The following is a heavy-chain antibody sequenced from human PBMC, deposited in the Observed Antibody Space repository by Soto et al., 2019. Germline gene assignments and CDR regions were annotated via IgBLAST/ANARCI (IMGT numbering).Heavy chain of an antibody. J-gene: IGHJ4*02. V-gene: IGHV4-30-2*06. CDR2: ISHLEST. Sequence: SETLSLTCTVSGASISYGGFSWSWTRQSPGKGLEWIGYISHLESTYFHPSFKSRLTMSIDRTRNQFSLKLSSVTAADMAVYYCARGGGYDSFDYWGQGVLVTVSS. CDR3: ARGGGYDSFDY. D-gene: IGHD5-12*01. CDR1: GASISYGGFS.